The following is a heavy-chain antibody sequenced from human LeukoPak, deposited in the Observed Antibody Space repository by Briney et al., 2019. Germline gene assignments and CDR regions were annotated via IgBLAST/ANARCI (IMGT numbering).Heavy chain of an antibody. CDR3: ARDAGERWTVDFDY. D-gene: IGHD3/OR15-3a*01. J-gene: IGHJ4*02. CDR1: GFTFSSYG. V-gene: IGHV3-33*01. Sequence: GRSLRLSCAASGFTFSSYGMHWVRQAPGKGLEWVAFIWYDESKNSHAGSVKGRFTISRDNSKNTLYLQMDSLRAEDTAVYYCARDAGERWTVDFDYWGQGTLVTVSS. CDR2: IWYDESKN.